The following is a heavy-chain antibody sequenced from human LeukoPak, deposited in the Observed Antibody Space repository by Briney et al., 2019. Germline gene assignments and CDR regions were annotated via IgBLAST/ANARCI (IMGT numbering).Heavy chain of an antibody. CDR3: ARLTQIRSYYNYYGMDV. CDR2: ISAYNGNT. CDR1: GYTFTSYG. Sequence: ASVKVSCKASGYTFTSYGISWVRQAPGQGFEWMGWISAYNGNTNYAQKLQGRVTMTTDTSTSTAYMELRSLRSDDTAVYYCARLTQIRSYYNYYGMDVWGQGTTVTVSS. J-gene: IGHJ6*02. D-gene: IGHD1-26*01. V-gene: IGHV1-18*01.